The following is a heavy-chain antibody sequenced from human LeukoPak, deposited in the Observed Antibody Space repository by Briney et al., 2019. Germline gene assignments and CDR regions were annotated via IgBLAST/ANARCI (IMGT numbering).Heavy chain of an antibody. CDR2: IWYYGSNK. CDR3: ARDEVVPAAPGY. Sequence: PGGSLRLSCAASGFTFSSYGMHWVRQAPGKGLEWVAVIWYYGSNKYYADSVKGRFTISRDNSKNTLYLQMNSLRAEDTAVYYCARDEVVPAAPGYWGQGTLVTVSS. J-gene: IGHJ4*02. D-gene: IGHD2-2*01. V-gene: IGHV3-33*01. CDR1: GFTFSSYG.